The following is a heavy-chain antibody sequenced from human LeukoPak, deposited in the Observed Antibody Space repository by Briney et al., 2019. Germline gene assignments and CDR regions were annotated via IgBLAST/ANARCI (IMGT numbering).Heavy chain of an antibody. J-gene: IGHJ4*02. CDR1: GYTFTGYY. CDR2: INPNSGGT. CDR3: ARAYYYDSSGYGKPPDY. D-gene: IGHD3-22*01. V-gene: IGHV1-2*02. Sequence: ASVKVSCKASGYTFTGYYMHWVRQAPGQGLEWMGWINPNSGGTNYAQKFQGRVTMTRDTSISTAYMELSRLRSDDTAEYYCARAYYYDSSGYGKPPDYWGQGTLVTVSS.